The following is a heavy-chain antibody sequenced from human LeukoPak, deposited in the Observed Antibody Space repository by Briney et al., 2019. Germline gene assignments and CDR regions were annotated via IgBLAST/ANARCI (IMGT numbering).Heavy chain of an antibody. Sequence: GGSLRLSCAASGFIFSNYPMHWVRQAPGKGLEWVAVISADGNNEHYADSAKGRFTLSRDNAKSTAYLQMNSLRSEDTAVYYCARNDPDCSEDWGQGTLVTVSS. D-gene: IGHD2-15*01. CDR1: GFIFSNYP. V-gene: IGHV3-30-3*01. CDR2: ISADGNNE. CDR3: ARNDPDCSED. J-gene: IGHJ4*02.